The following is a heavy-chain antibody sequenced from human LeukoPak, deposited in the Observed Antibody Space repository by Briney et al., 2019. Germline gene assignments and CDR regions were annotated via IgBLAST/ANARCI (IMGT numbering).Heavy chain of an antibody. CDR3: ARGVEVPAATRNMVVKRAS. CDR2: INHSGST. J-gene: IGHJ4*02. Sequence: PSETLSLTCAVYGGSFSGYYWSWIRQPPGKGLEWIGEINHSGSTNYNPSLKSRVTISVDTSKNQFSLKLSSVTAADTAVYYCARGVEVPAATRNMVVKRASGGRGPVVTVP. D-gene: IGHD2-2*01. CDR1: GGSFSGYY. V-gene: IGHV4-34*01.